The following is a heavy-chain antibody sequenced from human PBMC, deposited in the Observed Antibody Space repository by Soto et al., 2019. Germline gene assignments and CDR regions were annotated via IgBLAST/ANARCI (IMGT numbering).Heavy chain of an antibody. CDR3: ARQKYYYDTSGYFMPDY. V-gene: IGHV1-18*04. D-gene: IGHD3-22*01. J-gene: IGHJ4*02. CDR1: GYTFTSYG. CDR2: ISAYNGNT. Sequence: ASVKVSCKASGYTFTSYGISWARQAPEQGLEWMGWISAYNGNTNYPQKFQGRVTMTTDISTSTAYMELRSLRSDDTAVYYCARQKYYYDTSGYFMPDYWGQGTQVTVYS.